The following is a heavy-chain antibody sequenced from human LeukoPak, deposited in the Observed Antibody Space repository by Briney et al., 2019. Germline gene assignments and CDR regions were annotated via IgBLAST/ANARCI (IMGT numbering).Heavy chain of an antibody. J-gene: IGHJ6*02. CDR1: GFTFSSFG. CDR3: ARDRTVTVTHPYGMDV. Sequence: QPGRSLRLSCAASGFTFSSFGMHWVRQAPGKGLEWVAFIWYDGSNKYYADSVKGRFTISRDNSMNTLSLQMNSLRAEDTAVYYCARDRTVTVTHPYGMDVWGQGTAVTVSS. V-gene: IGHV3-33*01. CDR2: IWYDGSNK. D-gene: IGHD4-17*01.